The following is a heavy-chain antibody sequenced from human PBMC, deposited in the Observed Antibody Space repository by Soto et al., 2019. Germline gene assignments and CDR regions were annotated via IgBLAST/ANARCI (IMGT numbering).Heavy chain of an antibody. CDR3: ARRVWWLKGAFDF. CDR2: IYYSGST. CDR1: GGSMSSGGYY. V-gene: IGHV4-31*03. D-gene: IGHD2-21*01. J-gene: IGHJ4*02. Sequence: TLSLTGTVSGGSMSSGGYYWSWIRQHPGKGLECIGYIYYSGSTYYNPSLKSRVTISVDTSKNQFSLKLSSVTAADTAVYYCARRVWWLKGAFDFWGQGTLVTVSS.